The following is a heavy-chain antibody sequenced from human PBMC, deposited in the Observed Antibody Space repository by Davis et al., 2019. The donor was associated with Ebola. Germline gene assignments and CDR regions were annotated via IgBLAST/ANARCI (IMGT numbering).Heavy chain of an antibody. V-gene: IGHV1-69*05. J-gene: IGHJ4*02. D-gene: IGHD4-17*01. CDR3: ARDTVTGPFDY. CDR2: IIPIFGTA. CDR1: GGTFSSYA. Sequence: SVKVSCKASGGTFSSYAISWVRQAPGQGLEWMGGIIPIFGTANYAQKLQGRVTMTTDTSTSTAYMELRSLRSDDTAVYYCARDTVTGPFDYRGQGTLVTVSS.